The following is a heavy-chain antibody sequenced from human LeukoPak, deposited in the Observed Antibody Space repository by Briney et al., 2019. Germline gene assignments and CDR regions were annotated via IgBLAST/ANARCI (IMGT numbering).Heavy chain of an antibody. V-gene: IGHV3-53*01. D-gene: IGHD3-22*01. J-gene: IGHJ3*02. Sequence: PGGSLRLSCAASGFTVSSNYMSWVRQAPGKGLGWVSVIYSGGSTYYADSVKGRFTISRDNSKNTLYLQMNSLRAEDTAVYYCARDGFSSGYPYDAFDIWGQGTMVTVSS. CDR3: ARDGFSSGYPYDAFDI. CDR2: IYSGGST. CDR1: GFTVSSNY.